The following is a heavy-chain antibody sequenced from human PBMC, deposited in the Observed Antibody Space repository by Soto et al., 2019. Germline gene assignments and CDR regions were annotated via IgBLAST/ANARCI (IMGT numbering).Heavy chain of an antibody. CDR3: ARGSSYALDY. D-gene: IGHD3-16*01. CDR2: INSDGSST. V-gene: IGHV3-74*01. CDR1: GFTFSRYP. J-gene: IGHJ4*02. Sequence: HPGGSLRLSCAASGFTFSRYPMHWVRQAPGKGLVWVSRINSDGSSTRHADSVKGRFTVSRDNAKNTLYLEMNSLRAEDTAVYYCARGSSYALDYWGQGTLVTVSS.